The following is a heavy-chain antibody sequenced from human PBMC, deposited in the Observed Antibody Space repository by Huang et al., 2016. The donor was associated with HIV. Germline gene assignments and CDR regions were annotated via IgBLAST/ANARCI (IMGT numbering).Heavy chain of an antibody. CDR1: GGTFSTYA. CDR3: ARGGAVEMATNYFDY. Sequence: QVQLVQSGTEVKKPGSLVRVSCKASGGTFSTYAINWVRQAPGQGLEWMGGIIPIFGTPHYAQKFQDRVTITAGESTSTAYMELSSLKSEDTAVYYCARGGAVEMATNYFDYWGPGTLVTVSS. J-gene: IGHJ4*02. V-gene: IGHV1-69*01. CDR2: IIPIFGTP.